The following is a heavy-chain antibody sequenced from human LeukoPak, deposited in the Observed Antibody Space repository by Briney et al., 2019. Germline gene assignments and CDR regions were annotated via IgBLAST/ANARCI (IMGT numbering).Heavy chain of an antibody. CDR3: AKAKEQWLAGGYDY. V-gene: IGHV1-2*02. Sequence: GASVKVSCKASGYTFTGNYMHWVRQAPGQGLEWMGWINPNSGGTNYAQKFQGRVTMTRDTSISTAYMELSRLRSDDTAVYYCAKAKEQWLAGGYDYWGQRTLVTVSS. J-gene: IGHJ4*02. D-gene: IGHD6-19*01. CDR2: INPNSGGT. CDR1: GYTFTGNY.